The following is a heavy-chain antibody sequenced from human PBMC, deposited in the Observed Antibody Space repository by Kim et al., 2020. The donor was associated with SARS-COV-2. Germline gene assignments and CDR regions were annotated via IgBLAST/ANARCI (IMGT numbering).Heavy chain of an antibody. V-gene: IGHV3-9*01. Sequence: GGSLRLSCVASGFSFDDSAMHWVRQAPGKGLEWVSGINYNSGKIGYADSVKGLFTISRDNAKNSLYLQMNSLRDEDTALYYCAKAWLTDSNWCAPWGQGT. CDR1: GFSFDDSA. CDR2: INYNSGKI. CDR3: AKAWLTDSNWCAP. J-gene: IGHJ5*02. D-gene: IGHD2-8*02.